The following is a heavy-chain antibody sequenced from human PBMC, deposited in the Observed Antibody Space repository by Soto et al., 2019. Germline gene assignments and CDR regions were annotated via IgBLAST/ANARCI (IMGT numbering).Heavy chain of an antibody. D-gene: IGHD3-22*01. V-gene: IGHV3-30*18. Sequence: PGGSLRLSCAASGFTFSGYGMHWVRQAPGKGLEWMAVTSYDGTDKYYADSVKGRFTISRDNSKNTLYLQMNSLRAEDTAVYYCAKDNGDYYDSSGYSAWGQGTLVTVSS. CDR1: GFTFSGYG. CDR2: TSYDGTDK. J-gene: IGHJ5*02. CDR3: AKDNGDYYDSSGYSA.